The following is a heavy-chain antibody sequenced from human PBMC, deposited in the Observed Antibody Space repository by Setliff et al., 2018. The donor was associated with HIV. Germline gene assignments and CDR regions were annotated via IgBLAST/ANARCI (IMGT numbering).Heavy chain of an antibody. D-gene: IGHD3-10*01. J-gene: IGHJ4*02. CDR3: ARGRLYGVVDY. V-gene: IGHV4-34*01. CDR2: INHSGST. CDR1: GGSISSYY. Sequence: SETLSLTCTVSGGSISSYYWSWIRQPPGKGLEWIGEINHSGSTNYNPSLKSRVTISVDTSKNQFSLKLSSVTAADTAVYYCARGRLYGVVDYWGQGTLVTVSS.